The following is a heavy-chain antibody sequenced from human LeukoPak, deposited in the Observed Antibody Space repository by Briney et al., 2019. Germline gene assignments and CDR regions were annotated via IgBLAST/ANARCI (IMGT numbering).Heavy chain of an antibody. CDR2: IYPGDSDT. J-gene: IGHJ1*01. CDR3: ATYAGSYSKYFQH. Sequence: GESLKISCNGSEYSFTNYWIGWVRQMPGKGPEWMGIIYPGDSDTRYSPSFQGQVTISADKSISTAYLQWSSLKASDTAMYFCATYAGSYSKYFQHWGQGTLVTVSS. D-gene: IGHD3-10*01. CDR1: EYSFTNYW. V-gene: IGHV5-51*01.